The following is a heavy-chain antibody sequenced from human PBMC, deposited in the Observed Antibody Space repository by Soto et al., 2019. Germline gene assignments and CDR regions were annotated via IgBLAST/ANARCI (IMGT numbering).Heavy chain of an antibody. CDR3: ARDFGFKAWLEENWFDP. CDR1: GFTFSSYS. D-gene: IGHD6-19*01. J-gene: IGHJ5*02. Sequence: GGSLRLSCAASGFTFSSYSMNWVRQAPGKGLEWVSSISSSSSYIYYADSVKGRFTISRDNAKNSLYLQMNSLRAEDTAVYYCARDFGFKAWLEENWFDPWGQGTLVTVSS. CDR2: ISSSSSYI. V-gene: IGHV3-21*01.